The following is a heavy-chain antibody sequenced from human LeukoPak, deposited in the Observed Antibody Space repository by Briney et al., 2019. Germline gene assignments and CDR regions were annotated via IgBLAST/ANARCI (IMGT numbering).Heavy chain of an antibody. Sequence: GGSLRLSCAASGIAFNWSWMNWVRQAPGKGLEWVANMDPSGSQKRYVDSVKGRFTISKDNSGTSLYLDMYSLRDEDTAIYYCAIWTSGNFWGQGTLVTVSS. CDR1: GIAFNWSW. CDR3: AIWTSGNF. CDR2: MDPSGSQK. J-gene: IGHJ4*02. D-gene: IGHD1-1*01. V-gene: IGHV3-7*01.